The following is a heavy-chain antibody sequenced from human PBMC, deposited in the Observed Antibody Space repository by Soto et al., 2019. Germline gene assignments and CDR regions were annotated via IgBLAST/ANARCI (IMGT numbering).Heavy chain of an antibody. V-gene: IGHV4-59*01. CDR1: GDSISTFY. Sequence: SETLSLTCTVSGDSISTFYWSWIRQPPGKGLEWIGYIHYSGSTNYNPSLKSQVIISVDTSKNQFSLKLRSVTDADTAVYFCERVRSNLFDYWGQGTLVTVSS. CDR2: IHYSGST. D-gene: IGHD3-3*01. J-gene: IGHJ4*02. CDR3: ERVRSNLFDY.